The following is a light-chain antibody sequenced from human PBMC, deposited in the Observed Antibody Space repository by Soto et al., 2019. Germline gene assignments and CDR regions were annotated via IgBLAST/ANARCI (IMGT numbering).Light chain of an antibody. J-gene: IGKJ5*01. V-gene: IGKV3-11*01. CDR1: QSVSSY. CDR2: DAS. CDR3: QQRSNWLIT. Sequence: EIVLTQPPATLSLSPGERATLSCRASQSVSSYLAWYQQKPGQAPRLLIYDASNRATGIPARFSGSGSGTDFTLTISSLEPEDFAVYYCQQRSNWLITFGQGTRLEIK.